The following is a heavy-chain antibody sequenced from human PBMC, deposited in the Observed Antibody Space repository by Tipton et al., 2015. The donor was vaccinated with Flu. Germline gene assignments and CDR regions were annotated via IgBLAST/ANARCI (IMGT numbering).Heavy chain of an antibody. Sequence: SLRLSCAASGFIFSSYEMSWVRRAPGKGLEWVSYISSSGGAIYYAESVKGRFYISRDNARSSLYLQMNNLRVEDTAFYYCATPGPSGTTLGVWGQGTLVTVSS. CDR2: ISSSGGAI. J-gene: IGHJ1*01. D-gene: IGHD1-1*01. CDR1: GFIFSSYE. CDR3: ATPGPSGTTLGV. V-gene: IGHV3-48*03.